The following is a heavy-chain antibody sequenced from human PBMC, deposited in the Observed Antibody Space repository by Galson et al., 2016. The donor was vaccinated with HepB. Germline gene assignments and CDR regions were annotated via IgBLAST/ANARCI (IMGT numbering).Heavy chain of an antibody. CDR1: GFTFSDYY. Sequence: SLRLSCAASGFTFSDYYMSWIRQAPGKGLEWVSYISISGSRIHYADSVKGRFTISRDNAKNALYLQMNSLRAEDTAVYYCARDVAAAAAQADYCDYWGQGTLVTVSS. D-gene: IGHD6-13*01. J-gene: IGHJ4*02. V-gene: IGHV3-11*04. CDR3: ARDVAAAAAQADYCDY. CDR2: ISISGSRI.